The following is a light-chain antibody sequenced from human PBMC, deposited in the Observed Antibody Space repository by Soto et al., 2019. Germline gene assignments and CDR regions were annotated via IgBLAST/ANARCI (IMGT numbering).Light chain of an antibody. J-gene: IGKJ2*01. CDR2: GAS. V-gene: IGKV3-15*01. Sequence: EIVMTQSPATLSVSPGESATLSCRASQSVSSNLAWYQQKPGQAPRLLIYGASTRATGIPARFSGSGSGTEFTLTISSLQSEDFAVYYCQQYNNWPPTYTFGQGTKLEIK. CDR3: QQYNNWPPTYT. CDR1: QSVSSN.